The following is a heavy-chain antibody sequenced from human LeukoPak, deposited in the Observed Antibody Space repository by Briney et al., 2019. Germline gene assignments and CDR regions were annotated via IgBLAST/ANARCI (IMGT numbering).Heavy chain of an antibody. D-gene: IGHD3-22*01. CDR3: ARGQGDRSGYYANSYYYYYMDV. CDR2: INPNSGGT. CDR1: GYTFTGYY. V-gene: IGHV1-2*02. Sequence: ASVKVSCKASGYTFTGYYMHWVRQAPGQGLEWVGWINPNSGGTNYAQKFQGRVTMTRDTCIGTGYMELRRLRSEDTDVYYCARGQGDRSGYYANSYYYYYMDVWGKGTTVTVSS. J-gene: IGHJ6*03.